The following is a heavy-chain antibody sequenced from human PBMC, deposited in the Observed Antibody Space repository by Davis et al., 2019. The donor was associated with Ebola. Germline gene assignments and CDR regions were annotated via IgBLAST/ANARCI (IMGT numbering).Heavy chain of an antibody. CDR1: GGSVSSGSYY. CDR2: IYYSGST. CDR3: ARVMTTVTTGWFDP. D-gene: IGHD4-17*01. J-gene: IGHJ5*02. Sequence: SETLSLTCTVSGGSVSSGSYYWSWIRQHPGKGLEWIGYIYYSGSTYYNPSLKSRVTISVDTSKNQFSLKLSSVTAADTAVYYCARVMTTVTTGWFDPWGQGTLVTVSS. V-gene: IGHV4-31*03.